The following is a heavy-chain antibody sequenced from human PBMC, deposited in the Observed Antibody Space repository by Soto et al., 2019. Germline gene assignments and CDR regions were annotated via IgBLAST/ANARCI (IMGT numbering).Heavy chain of an antibody. CDR2: VYYTGST. D-gene: IGHD3-3*02. Sequence: SETLFLTCTVSNGSISNYFWIWIRQSPGKGLEWIGYVYYTGSTSYNPSLKGRVTMSVDTSKMQFSLKLSSVTAADTAVYYCAARHFRSGPRTDTRLDYWGQGTLVTVSS. CDR1: NGSISNYF. CDR3: AARHFRSGPRTDTRLDY. J-gene: IGHJ4*02. V-gene: IGHV4-59*12.